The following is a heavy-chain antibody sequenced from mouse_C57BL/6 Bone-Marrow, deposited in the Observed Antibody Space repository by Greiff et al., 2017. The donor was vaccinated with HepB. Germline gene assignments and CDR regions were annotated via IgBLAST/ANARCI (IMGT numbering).Heavy chain of an antibody. CDR1: GFTFSDYY. CDR2: ISNGGGST. D-gene: IGHD1-1*01. Sequence: EVQVVESGGGLVQPGGSLKLSCAASGFTFSDYYMYWVRQTPEKRLEWVAYISNGGGSTYYPDTVKARFTISKDNAKNTLYLQMSRLKSEDTAVYYCARQFITEVVAPHFDDWGQGTTLTVSS. J-gene: IGHJ2*01. V-gene: IGHV5-12*01. CDR3: ARQFITEVVAPHFDD.